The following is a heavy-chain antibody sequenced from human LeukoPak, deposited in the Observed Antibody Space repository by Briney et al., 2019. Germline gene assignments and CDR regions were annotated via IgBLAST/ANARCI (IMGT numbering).Heavy chain of an antibody. V-gene: IGHV1-2*02. CDR1: GYTFTGYF. D-gene: IGHD4-11*01. Sequence: GASVKVSCKASGYTFTGYFMHWVRQAPGQGLQWLAWINLNSGYTNYARRFQGRVTMTRDTSITTAYMEMRGLRSDDTAVYYCAAALDLDYSMISDFWGQGTLVTVSS. CDR3: AAALDLDYSMISDF. J-gene: IGHJ4*02. CDR2: INLNSGYT.